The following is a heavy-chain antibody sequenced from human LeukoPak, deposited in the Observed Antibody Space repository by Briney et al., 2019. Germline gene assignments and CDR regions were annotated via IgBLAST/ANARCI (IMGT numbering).Heavy chain of an antibody. Sequence: SETLSLTCAVYGGSFSGYYWSWIRQPPGKGLEWIGEINHSGSTNYNPSVKSRVTISVDTSKNHFSLKLSSVTAADTAVYYCARALNGDDFWSGYPYYYYGMDVWGQGTTVTVSS. V-gene: IGHV4-34*01. CDR2: INHSGST. J-gene: IGHJ6*02. CDR3: ARALNGDDFWSGYPYYYYGMDV. CDR1: GGSFSGYY. D-gene: IGHD3-3*01.